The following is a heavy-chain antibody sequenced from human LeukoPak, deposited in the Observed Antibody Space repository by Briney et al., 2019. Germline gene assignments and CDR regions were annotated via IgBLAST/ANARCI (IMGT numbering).Heavy chain of an antibody. J-gene: IGHJ5*02. CDR3: ARSRGYSSSRHDP. Sequence: ASVKISCKASGYTFTSYFIHWVRQAPGQGLGWMGIINPSGGSTTFAQNFQGRVTMTRDMSTSTVYMEMSSLRSEDTAVYYCARSRGYSSSRHDPWGQGTLVTVSS. CDR1: GYTFTSYF. V-gene: IGHV1-46*01. CDR2: INPSGGST. D-gene: IGHD6-13*01.